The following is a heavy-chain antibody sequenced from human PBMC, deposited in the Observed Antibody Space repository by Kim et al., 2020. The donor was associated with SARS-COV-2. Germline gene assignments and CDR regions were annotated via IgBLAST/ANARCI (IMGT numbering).Heavy chain of an antibody. V-gene: IGHV3-48*02. Sequence: SVKGRFTISRDDVQNSLYLQMNSLRDEDTGVYYCARDPVGVSSRVNWFGPWGQGTVVTVSS. CDR3: ARDPVGVSSRVNWFGP. J-gene: IGHJ5*02. D-gene: IGHD1-26*01.